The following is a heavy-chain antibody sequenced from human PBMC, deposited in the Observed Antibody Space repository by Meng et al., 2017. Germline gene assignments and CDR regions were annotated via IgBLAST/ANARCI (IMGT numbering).Heavy chain of an antibody. CDR3: ARELKEQSFAWGY. D-gene: IGHD3-16*01. CDR2: INHSGST. V-gene: IGHV4-34*01. J-gene: IGHJ4*02. Sequence: QVTLQQWGRGLLKASETRPLPVAVYGGSFSGYSWSWIRQPPGKGLEWIGEINHSGSTNYNPSLKSRVTISVDTSKNQFSLKLSSVTAADTAVYYCARELKEQSFAWGYWGQGTLVTVSS. CDR1: GGSFSGYS.